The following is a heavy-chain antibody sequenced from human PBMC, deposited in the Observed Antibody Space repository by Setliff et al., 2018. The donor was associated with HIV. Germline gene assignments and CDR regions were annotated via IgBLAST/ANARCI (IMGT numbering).Heavy chain of an antibody. Sequence: GGSLRLSCAASGFTFSNYAMSWVRRAPGKGLEWVSAISGSGDNTYYADSGKGRFTISRDNSKNTLYLEINSLRDEDTAVYYCAKDGLVGAAGRFYYWGQGTLVTVSS. CDR2: ISGSGDNT. CDR1: GFTFSNYA. CDR3: AKDGLVGAAGRFYY. J-gene: IGHJ4*02. V-gene: IGHV3-23*01. D-gene: IGHD6-13*01.